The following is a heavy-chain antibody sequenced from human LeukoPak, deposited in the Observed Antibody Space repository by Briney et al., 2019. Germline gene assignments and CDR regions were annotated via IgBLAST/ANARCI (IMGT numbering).Heavy chain of an antibody. CDR1: GFTVSSNE. CDR3: AKDLGDDILTGYYYYGMDV. D-gene: IGHD3-9*01. V-gene: IGHV3-38-3*01. CDR2: ISGGST. Sequence: GGSLRLSCAASGFTVSSNEMSWVRQAPGKGLEWVSSISGGSTYYADSRKGKFTISRDNSKNTLYLQMNSLRAEDTAVYYCAKDLGDDILTGYYYYGMDVWGQGTTVTVSS. J-gene: IGHJ6*02.